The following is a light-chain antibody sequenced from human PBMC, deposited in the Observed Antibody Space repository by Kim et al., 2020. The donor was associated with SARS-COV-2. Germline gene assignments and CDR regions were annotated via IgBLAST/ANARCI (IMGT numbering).Light chain of an antibody. Sequence: ITMSETRTRSGVGGYNYVTWNQQHPGKAPKVLIYDVSKRPSGVSTRFGGSKSDNTASLTISGLQAEDEADYYCNSYTSSTTFYVFGTGTKVTVL. CDR3: NSYTSSTTFYV. J-gene: IGLJ1*01. V-gene: IGLV2-14*03. CDR1: RSGVGGYNY. CDR2: DVS.